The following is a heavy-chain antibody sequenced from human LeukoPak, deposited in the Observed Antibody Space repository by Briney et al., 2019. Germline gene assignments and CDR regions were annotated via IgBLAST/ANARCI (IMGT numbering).Heavy chain of an antibody. CDR3: AREPSIAVAGTGGDEYFQH. CDR1: GYTVTSYA. Sequence: GASVKVSCKASGYTVTSYAMNWVRQAPGQGLEWMGWINTNTGNPTYAQGFTGRFVFSLDTSVSTAYLQISSLKAEDTAVYYCAREPSIAVAGTGGDEYFQHWGQGTLVTVSS. D-gene: IGHD6-19*01. V-gene: IGHV7-4-1*02. CDR2: INTNTGNP. J-gene: IGHJ1*01.